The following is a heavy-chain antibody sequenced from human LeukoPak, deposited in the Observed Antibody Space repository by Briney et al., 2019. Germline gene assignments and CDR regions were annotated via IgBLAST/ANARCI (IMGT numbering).Heavy chain of an antibody. Sequence: NPSETLSLTCTVSGGSISSYYWSWIRQPPGKGLGWIGEIYYSGSTNYNPSLKSRVIISVDTSKNQFSLKLSSVTAADTAVYYCARSCGGDCYTSPNYYYYYGMDVWGQGTTVTVSS. V-gene: IGHV4-59*01. CDR1: GGSISSYY. CDR2: IYYSGST. J-gene: IGHJ6*02. D-gene: IGHD2-21*02. CDR3: ARSCGGDCYTSPNYYYYYGMDV.